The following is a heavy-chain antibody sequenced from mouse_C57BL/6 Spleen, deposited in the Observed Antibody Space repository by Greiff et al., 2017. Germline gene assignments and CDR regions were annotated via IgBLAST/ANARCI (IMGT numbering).Heavy chain of an antibody. V-gene: IGHV5-4*03. CDR1: GFTFSSYA. CDR2: ISDGGSYT. Sequence: DVMLVESGGGLVKPGGSLKLSCAASGFTFSSYAMSWVRQTPEKRLEWVATISDGGSYTYYPDNVKGRFTISRDNAKNNLYLQMSHLKSEDTAMYYCARGGTGYYFDYWGQGTTLTVSS. J-gene: IGHJ2*01. D-gene: IGHD4-1*01. CDR3: ARGGTGYYFDY.